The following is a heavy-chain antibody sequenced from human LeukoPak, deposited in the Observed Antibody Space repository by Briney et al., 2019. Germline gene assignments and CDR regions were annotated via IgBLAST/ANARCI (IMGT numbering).Heavy chain of an antibody. CDR3: ASGHCSSTSCYLYYYMDV. J-gene: IGHJ6*03. D-gene: IGHD2-2*03. Sequence: ASVKVSCKASGYTFTSYGISWVRQAPGQGLEWMGWISAYNGNTNYAQKLQGRVIMTTDTSTSTAYMELRSLRSDDTAVYYCASGHCSSTSCYLYYYMDVWGKGTTVTVSS. CDR1: GYTFTSYG. V-gene: IGHV1-18*01. CDR2: ISAYNGNT.